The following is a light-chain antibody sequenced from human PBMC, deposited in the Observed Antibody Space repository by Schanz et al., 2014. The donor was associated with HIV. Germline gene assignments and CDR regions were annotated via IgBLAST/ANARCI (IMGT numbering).Light chain of an antibody. CDR3: QSFDSSLSAVV. V-gene: IGLV1-40*01. CDR1: SSNIGAGYD. CDR2: DNS. Sequence: QSVLTQPPSLSGAPGQRVTMSCTGSSSNIGAGYDVHWYQQVPGTAPTLLIYDNSHRPSGVPDRFSGSKSGTSASLAITGLQAEDEADYYCQSFDSSLSAVVFGGGTKLTVL. J-gene: IGLJ2*01.